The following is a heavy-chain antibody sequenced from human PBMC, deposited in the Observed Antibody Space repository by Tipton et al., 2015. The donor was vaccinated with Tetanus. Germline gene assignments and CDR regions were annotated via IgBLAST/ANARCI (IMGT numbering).Heavy chain of an antibody. J-gene: IGHJ4*02. Sequence: QSGPEVKKPGESLKISCQGSGLTLSTYYIGWVRQMPGKGLEWMGIVYPGDSTTKYSPSFQGQVTISADRSITTAYLRWSSLKASDPAIYYCARRRTTTALANYFDSWGQGTQVTVSS. CDR3: ARRRTTTALANYFDS. D-gene: IGHD1-1*01. CDR2: VYPGDSTT. CDR1: GLTLSTYY. V-gene: IGHV5-51*01.